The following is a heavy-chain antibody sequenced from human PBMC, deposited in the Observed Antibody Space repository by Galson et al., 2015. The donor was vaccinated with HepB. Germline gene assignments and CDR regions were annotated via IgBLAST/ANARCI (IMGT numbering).Heavy chain of an antibody. D-gene: IGHD3-9*01. CDR1: GYTFPSYA. J-gene: IGHJ4*02. Sequence: SVKVSCKASGYTFPSYAMNWVRQAPGQGLEWMGWINTNTGNPTYAQGFTGRFVFSLDTSVSTAYLQISSLKAEDTAVYYCARKYYDILTGYYIFDYWGQGTLVTVSS. CDR2: INTNTGNP. CDR3: ARKYYDILTGYYIFDY. V-gene: IGHV7-4-1*02.